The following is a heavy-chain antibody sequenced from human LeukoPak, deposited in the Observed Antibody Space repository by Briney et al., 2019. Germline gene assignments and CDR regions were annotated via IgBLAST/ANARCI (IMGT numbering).Heavy chain of an antibody. J-gene: IGHJ4*02. CDR3: ARDLQYSSGWYYFVY. D-gene: IGHD6-19*01. CDR2: IIPIFGTA. V-gene: IGHV1-69*05. CDR1: GGTFSSYA. Sequence: SVKVSCQAAGGTFSSYAISWVGQTPGEAREWMGGIIPIFGTANYVQKLQGRVTITTTKSTNTAYMELSSLRSEDTAVYYCARDLQYSSGWYYFVYWGQGTLVTVSS.